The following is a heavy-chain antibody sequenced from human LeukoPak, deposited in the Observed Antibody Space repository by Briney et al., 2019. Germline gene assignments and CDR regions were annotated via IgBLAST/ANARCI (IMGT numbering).Heavy chain of an antibody. CDR3: ATIFWSGYLYAFDI. CDR1: GYTFTIYD. CDR2: MNPNSGNT. Sequence: ASVKVSCKASGYTFTIYDINWVRQAPGQGLGWMGWMNPNSGNTGYAQKFQGRVTMTRNTSISTAYMELSRLRSEDTAVYYCATIFWSGYLYAFDIWGQGTMVTVSS. J-gene: IGHJ3*02. D-gene: IGHD3-3*01. V-gene: IGHV1-8*01.